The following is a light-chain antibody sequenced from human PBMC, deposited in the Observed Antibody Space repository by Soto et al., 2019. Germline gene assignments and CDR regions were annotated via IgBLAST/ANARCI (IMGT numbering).Light chain of an antibody. CDR2: GAS. J-gene: IGKJ5*01. Sequence: EIVMTQSPATLSVSAGERATLSCRASQSVSTNLAWYQQKPGQAPRLLIYGASTRATGIPARFSGSGSGTQFTLTISSLQSEDFAVYYCQQYNNWPSITFGQGTRLE. CDR3: QQYNNWPSIT. V-gene: IGKV3-15*01. CDR1: QSVSTN.